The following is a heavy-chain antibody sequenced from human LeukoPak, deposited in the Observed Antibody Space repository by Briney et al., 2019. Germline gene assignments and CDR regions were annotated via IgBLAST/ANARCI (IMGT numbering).Heavy chain of an antibody. D-gene: IGHD2-2*01. CDR2: IRSKPYGGTT. CDR1: GFTFGDYA. CDR3: ARGGVYCSSVSCSVDY. V-gene: IGHV3-49*03. Sequence: HSGGSLRLSCTASGFTFGDYAMSWFRQAPGKGLEWVGFIRSKPYGGTTENAASVKGRFTISRDDSKSNAYLQMNSLKTEDTAVYYCARGGVYCSSVSCSVDYWGQGILVTVSS. J-gene: IGHJ4*02.